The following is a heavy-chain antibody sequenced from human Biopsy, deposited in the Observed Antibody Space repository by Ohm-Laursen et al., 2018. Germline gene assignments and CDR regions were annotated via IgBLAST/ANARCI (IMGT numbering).Heavy chain of an antibody. J-gene: IGHJ5*02. Sequence: ETLSLTCSVSGGSVSSNTDYWAWLRQPPGKGLEWIGSIFYTGIIFYNPSLKSRVSISVDTSKNQFSLDLNSVTASDTALYYCARHPTGFWFDPWGQGTLVIVSS. CDR1: GGSVSSNTDY. V-gene: IGHV4-39*01. CDR2: IFYTGII. CDR3: ARHPTGFWFDP.